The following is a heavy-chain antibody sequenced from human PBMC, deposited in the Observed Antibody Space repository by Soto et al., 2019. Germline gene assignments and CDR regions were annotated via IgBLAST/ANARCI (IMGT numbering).Heavy chain of an antibody. Sequence: PGESLKISCNGSGYIFTSYWISWVRQMPGKGLEWMGRIDPSDSYTNYSPSFQGHVTISADKSISTAYLQWSSLKASDTAMYYCAHQGSSYVFDYWGQGTLVTVSS. CDR2: IDPSDSYT. V-gene: IGHV5-10-1*01. J-gene: IGHJ4*02. CDR1: GYIFTSYW. CDR3: AHQGSSYVFDY. D-gene: IGHD5-12*01.